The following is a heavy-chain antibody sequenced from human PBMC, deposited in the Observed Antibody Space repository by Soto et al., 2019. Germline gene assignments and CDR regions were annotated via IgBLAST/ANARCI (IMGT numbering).Heavy chain of an antibody. CDR3: ARDGRYYDSSGYHYSYYYGMDV. Sequence: PGGSLRLSCAASGFTFSSYGMHWVRQAPGKGLEWVAVIWYDGSNKYYADSVKGRFTISRDNSKNTLYLQMNSLRAEDTAVYYCARDGRYYDSSGYHYSYYYGMDVWGQGTTVTVSS. J-gene: IGHJ6*02. CDR1: GFTFSSYG. D-gene: IGHD3-22*01. V-gene: IGHV3-33*01. CDR2: IWYDGSNK.